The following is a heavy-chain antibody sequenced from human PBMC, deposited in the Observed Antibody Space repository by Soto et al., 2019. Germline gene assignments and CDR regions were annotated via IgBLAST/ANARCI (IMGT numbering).Heavy chain of an antibody. V-gene: IGHV3-30*18. J-gene: IGHJ4*02. CDR2: ISYDGSDK. CDR3: AKEQTVFGVVIAYYFDY. CDR1: GFTFSTYG. D-gene: IGHD3-3*01. Sequence: QVQLVESGGAVVQPGRSLRLSCAASGFTFSTYGMHWVRQAPGKGLEWVAVISYDGSDKYYADSVKGRFTISRDNSKNTLSLQMNSLRAEDTALYYCAKEQTVFGVVIAYYFDYWGQGTLVTVSS.